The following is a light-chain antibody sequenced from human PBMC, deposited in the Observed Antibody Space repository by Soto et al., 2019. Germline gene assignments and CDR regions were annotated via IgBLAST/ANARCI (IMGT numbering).Light chain of an antibody. CDR1: SSDVGGYNY. CDR2: EVT. J-gene: IGLJ1*01. V-gene: IGLV2-8*01. Sequence: QSALTQPPSASGSPGQSVSVSCTGTSSDVGGYNYVSWYQQHPGKAPRLWIYEVTQRPSGVPDRFSGSKSGNTASLTVSGLQAEDEADYYCSSYAGSSNYVFGTGTKVTVL. CDR3: SSYAGSSNYV.